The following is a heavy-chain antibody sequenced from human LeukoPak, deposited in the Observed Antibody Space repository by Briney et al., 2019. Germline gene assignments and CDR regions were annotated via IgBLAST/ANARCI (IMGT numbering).Heavy chain of an antibody. D-gene: IGHD1-26*01. CDR1: GFTFSSYA. V-gene: IGHV3-21*01. CDR2: LTGGSDYV. J-gene: IGHJ4*02. CDR3: ARLSRSSYGKYYFDS. Sequence: GGSLRLSCAASGFTFSSYAMEWVRQAPGKGLEWLSSLTGGSDYVYYADSVKGRLTISRDNAKSSLYLQMNSLRAEDTAVYYCARLSRSSYGKYYFDSWGQGTLVTVSS.